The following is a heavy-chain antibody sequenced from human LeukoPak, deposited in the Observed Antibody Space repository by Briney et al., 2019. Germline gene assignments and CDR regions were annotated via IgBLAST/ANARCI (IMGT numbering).Heavy chain of an antibody. Sequence: NASETLSLTCTVSGYSISSSSYYWGWIRQPPGKGLEWIGSIYYSGSTYYNPSLKSRVTISVDTSKNQFSLKLSSVTAADTAVYYCARHRPGQWDKKALLAFDIWGQGTMVTVSS. V-gene: IGHV4-39*01. D-gene: IGHD1-26*01. CDR3: ARHRPGQWDKKALLAFDI. CDR1: GYSISSSSYY. CDR2: IYYSGST. J-gene: IGHJ3*02.